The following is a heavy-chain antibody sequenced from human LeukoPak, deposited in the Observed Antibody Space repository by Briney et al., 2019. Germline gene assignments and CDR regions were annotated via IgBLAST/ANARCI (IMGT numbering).Heavy chain of an antibody. V-gene: IGHV3-13*04. CDR1: GFTFSSYD. D-gene: IGHD1/OR15-1a*01. CDR2: FSSGGDT. Sequence: PGGSLRLSCAASGFTFSSYDMHWVRQAAGRGLEWVSAFSSGGDTFYSGSVKGRFTISREDAKSSLYLQINRLGDGDTAVYYCARGVLSHNNRYFDLWGRGTLVIVSS. CDR3: ARGVLSHNNRYFDL. J-gene: IGHJ2*01.